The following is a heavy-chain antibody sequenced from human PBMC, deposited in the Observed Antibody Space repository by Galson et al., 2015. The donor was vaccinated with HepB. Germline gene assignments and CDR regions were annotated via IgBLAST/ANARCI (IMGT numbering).Heavy chain of an antibody. J-gene: IGHJ4*02. CDR1: GYTFTSYY. D-gene: IGHD3-3*01. V-gene: IGHV1-46*01. Sequence: SVTVSCKASGYTFTSYYMHWVRQAPGQGLEWMGIINPSGGSTSYAQKFQGRVTMTRDTSTSTVYMELSSLRSEDTAVYYCARDGRVYYDFWSGYTWDYWGQGTLVTVSS. CDR3: ARDGRVYYDFWSGYTWDY. CDR2: INPSGGST.